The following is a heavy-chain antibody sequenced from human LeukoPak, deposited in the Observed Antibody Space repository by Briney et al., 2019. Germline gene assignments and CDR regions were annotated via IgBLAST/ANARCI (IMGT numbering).Heavy chain of an antibody. V-gene: IGHV3-21*01. D-gene: IGHD3-9*01. Sequence: GGSLRLSCAASGFTFSSYSMNWVRQAPGKGLEWVSSISSSSSYIYYADSVKGRFTISRDNAKNSLYLQMNSLRAEDTVVYYCARGPDILTGAEFNYWGQGTLVTVSS. CDR1: GFTFSSYS. CDR2: ISSSSSYI. J-gene: IGHJ4*02. CDR3: ARGPDILTGAEFNY.